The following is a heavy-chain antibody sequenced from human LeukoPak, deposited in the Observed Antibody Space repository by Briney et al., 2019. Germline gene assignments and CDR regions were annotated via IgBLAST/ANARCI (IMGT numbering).Heavy chain of an antibody. Sequence: PGGSLRLSCGASGFAFSTYGMSWVRQAPGTGLEWVSGISGGGGGPLYADSVKGRFTISRDNSKNTLYLQMNSLRVEDTAVYYCARETNDYGDYALAYWGQGTLVTVSS. CDR2: ISGGGGGP. CDR1: GFAFSTYG. D-gene: IGHD4-17*01. V-gene: IGHV3-23*01. J-gene: IGHJ4*02. CDR3: ARETNDYGDYALAY.